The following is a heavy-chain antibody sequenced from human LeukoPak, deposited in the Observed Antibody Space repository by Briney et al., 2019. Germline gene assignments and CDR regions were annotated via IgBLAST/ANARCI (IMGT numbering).Heavy chain of an antibody. CDR1: GYSFTSYW. J-gene: IGHJ5*02. D-gene: IGHD3-3*01. CDR2: IYPGDSDT. V-gene: IGHV5-51*01. CDR3: ARLGGYDFWSGYPNNWFDT. Sequence: GESLKISCKGSGYSFTSYWIGWVRQMPGKGLEWMGIIYPGDSDTRYSPSFQGQVTISADKSISTAYLQWSSMKASDTAMYYCARLGGYDFWSGYPNNWFDTWGQGTLVTVSS.